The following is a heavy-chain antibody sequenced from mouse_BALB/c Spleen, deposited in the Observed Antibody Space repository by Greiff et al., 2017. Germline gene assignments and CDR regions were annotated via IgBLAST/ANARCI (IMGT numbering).Heavy chain of an antibody. V-gene: IGHV5-4*02. CDR3: ARGGLLLYYYAMDY. J-gene: IGHJ4*01. Sequence: EVHLVESGGGLVKPGGSLKLSCAASGFTFSDYYMYWVRQTPEKRLEWVATISDGGSYTYYPDSVKGRFTISRDNAKNNLYLQMSSLKSEDTAMYYCARGGLLLYYYAMDYWGQGTSVTVSS. CDR1: GFTFSDYY. CDR2: ISDGGSYT. D-gene: IGHD2-3*01.